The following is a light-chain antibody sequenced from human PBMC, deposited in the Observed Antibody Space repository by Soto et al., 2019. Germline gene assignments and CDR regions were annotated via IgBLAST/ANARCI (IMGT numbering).Light chain of an antibody. CDR3: QQCARSPLT. J-gene: IGKJ1*01. Sequence: EIVLTQSPGTLSLSPGERATLSCRASQSVSNNYLAWYQQKPGQAPRLLIADASRRATGIPYRFSGSGSGTESTLTISRLEPEDFAVYYCQQCARSPLTFGQGTKVEMK. CDR2: DAS. V-gene: IGKV3-20*01. CDR1: QSVSNNY.